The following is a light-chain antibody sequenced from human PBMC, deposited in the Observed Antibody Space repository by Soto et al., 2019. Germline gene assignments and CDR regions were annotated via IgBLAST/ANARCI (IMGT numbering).Light chain of an antibody. CDR1: QTISSW. CDR3: QQYNSYPWT. CDR2: KAS. Sequence: EIQITQSPSTLSGSVGDRVTITCRASQTISSWLAWYQQKPGKAPKLLIYKASTLESGVPSRFSGSGSGTEFTLTISSLQPDDFATYYCQQYNSYPWTFGQGTKVDIK. J-gene: IGKJ1*01. V-gene: IGKV1-5*03.